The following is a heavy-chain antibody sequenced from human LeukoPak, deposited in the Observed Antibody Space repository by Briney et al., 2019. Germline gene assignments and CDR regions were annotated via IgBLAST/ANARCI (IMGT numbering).Heavy chain of an antibody. V-gene: IGHV3-23*01. CDR3: ARGPPKGYCSGDTCYYYYGMDV. D-gene: IGHD2-15*01. Sequence: GGSLRLSCTASGFTFSSYAMSWVRQAPGKGLEWVSAISGSGGSTYYADSVKGRFTISRDNAKNSLYLQMNSLRAEDTAVYYCARGPPKGYCSGDTCYYYYGMDVWGQGTTVTVSS. J-gene: IGHJ6*02. CDR1: GFTFSSYA. CDR2: ISGSGGST.